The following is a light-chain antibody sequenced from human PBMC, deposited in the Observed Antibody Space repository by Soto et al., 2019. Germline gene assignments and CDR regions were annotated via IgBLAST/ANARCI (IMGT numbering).Light chain of an antibody. CDR2: AAS. CDR3: QQLNSYLT. Sequence: DIQLTQSPSFLSASVGDRVTITCQASQGISSYLAWYQQKPGKAPKLLIYAASTLQGGVPSKFIGSRSGTEFTLTISSLQPSDFSTYYWQQLNSYLTFGQGTKVEIK. CDR1: QGISSY. J-gene: IGKJ1*01. V-gene: IGKV1-9*01.